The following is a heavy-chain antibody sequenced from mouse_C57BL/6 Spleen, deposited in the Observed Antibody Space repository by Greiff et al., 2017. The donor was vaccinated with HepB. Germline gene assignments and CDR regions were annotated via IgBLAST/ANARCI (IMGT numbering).Heavy chain of an antibody. CDR3: ARGGGLKGYAMDY. V-gene: IGHV1-50*01. CDR1: GYTFTSYW. J-gene: IGHJ4*01. CDR2: IDPSDSYT. Sequence: QVQLQQPGAELVKPGASVKLSCKASGYTFTSYWMQWVKQRPGQGLEWIGEIDPSDSYTNYNQKFKGKATLTVDTSSSTAYMQLSSLTSGDSAVYYCARGGGLKGYAMDYWGQGTSVTVSS.